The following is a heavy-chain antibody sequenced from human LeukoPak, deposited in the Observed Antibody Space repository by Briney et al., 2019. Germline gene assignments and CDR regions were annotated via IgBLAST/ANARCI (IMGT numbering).Heavy chain of an antibody. CDR2: ISSSSSTI. CDR3: AMYSTSTAFDY. Sequence: PGGSLRLSCAASGFTFNTYIMNWVRQAPGKGLEWVSYISSSSSTIYYADSVKGRFTISRDNAKNSLFLQMNSLRAEDTAVYYCAMYSTSTAFDYWGQGTLVTVSS. D-gene: IGHD6-6*01. V-gene: IGHV3-48*01. CDR1: GFTFNTYI. J-gene: IGHJ4*02.